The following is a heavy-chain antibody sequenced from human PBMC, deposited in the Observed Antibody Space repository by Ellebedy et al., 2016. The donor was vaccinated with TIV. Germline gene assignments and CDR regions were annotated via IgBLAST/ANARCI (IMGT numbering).Heavy chain of an antibody. D-gene: IGHD3-3*01. J-gene: IGHJ4*02. V-gene: IGHV3-33*08. CDR1: GFTFSSYG. CDR2: IWFDGSNK. Sequence: GESLKISCAASGFTFSSYGMHWVRQAPGKGLEWVAVIWFDGSNKYHADSVKGRFTISRDNAKNSLYLQMNSLRAEDTAVYYCASRFLEWLSWGQGTLVTVSS. CDR3: ASRFLEWLS.